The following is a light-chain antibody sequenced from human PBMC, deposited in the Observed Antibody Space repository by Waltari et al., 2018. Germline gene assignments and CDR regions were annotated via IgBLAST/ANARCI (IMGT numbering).Light chain of an antibody. Sequence: VLTQSPGTLSLSPGERATLSCRARQSLRRTWLVWYQQKSGQAPRPLIYGGSSRAAGIPDRFSGSRSGTDFTLTISRLEPEDSAVYYCQQYESSVMYTFGQGTKVEIK. J-gene: IGKJ2*01. V-gene: IGKV3-20*01. CDR2: GGS. CDR3: QQYESSVMYT. CDR1: QSLRRTW.